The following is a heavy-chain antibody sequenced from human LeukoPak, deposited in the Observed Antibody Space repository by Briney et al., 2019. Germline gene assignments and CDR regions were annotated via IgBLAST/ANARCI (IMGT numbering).Heavy chain of an antibody. J-gene: IGHJ4*02. CDR2: INPNSGGT. V-gene: IGHV1-2*02. D-gene: IGHD6-19*01. CDR1: GYTFTGYY. Sequence: ASVKVSCKASGYTFTGYYMHWVRQAPGQGLEWMGWINPNSGGTNYAQKFQGRVTMTRDTSISTAYMELSRLRSDDTAVYYCARDPGIAVAGKGYWGQGTLVTVSS. CDR3: ARDPGIAVAGKGY.